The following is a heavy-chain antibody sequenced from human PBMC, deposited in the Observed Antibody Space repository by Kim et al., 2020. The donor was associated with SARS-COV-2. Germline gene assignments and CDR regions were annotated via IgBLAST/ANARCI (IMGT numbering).Heavy chain of an antibody. J-gene: IGHJ5*02. V-gene: IGHV4-34*01. CDR2: INHSGST. CDR3: ARLLWFGVLLRRGRAAKGWFDP. D-gene: IGHD3-10*01. CDR1: GGSFSGYY. Sequence: SETLSLTCAVYGGSFSGYYWSWIRQPPGKGLEWIGEINHSGSTNYNPSLKSRVTISVDTSKNQFSLKLSSVTAADTAVYYCARLLWFGVLLRRGRAAKGWFDPWGQGTLVTVSS.